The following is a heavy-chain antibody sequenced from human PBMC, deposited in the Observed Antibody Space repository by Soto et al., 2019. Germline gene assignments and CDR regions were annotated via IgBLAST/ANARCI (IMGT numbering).Heavy chain of an antibody. Sequence: QVQLQESGPGLVKPSETLSLTCTVSGGSISSYYWSWIRQPPGKGLEWIGYIYYSGSTNYNPSLKSRVTISVDPSKNQFSLKLSSVTAADTAVYYCARGASWGGVDYWGQGTLVTVSS. V-gene: IGHV4-59*01. D-gene: IGHD3-16*01. CDR3: ARGASWGGVDY. CDR2: IYYSGST. J-gene: IGHJ4*02. CDR1: GGSISSYY.